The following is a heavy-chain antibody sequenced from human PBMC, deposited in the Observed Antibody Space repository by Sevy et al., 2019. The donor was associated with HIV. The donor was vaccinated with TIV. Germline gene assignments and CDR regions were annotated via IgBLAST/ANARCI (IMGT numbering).Heavy chain of an antibody. J-gene: IGHJ4*02. CDR3: ARPSPRIAAAASAFYDN. CDR2: INGRGGST. D-gene: IGHD6-13*01. Sequence: GGSLRLSCVVSGYSFSSYAISWVRQAPGKGLEWVSTINGRGGSTYYADSVKGRFTISRDNPKNTLFLQMINLRVDDTAIYYCARPSPRIAAAASAFYDNWVQGTLVTVSS. CDR1: GYSFSSYA. V-gene: IGHV3-23*01.